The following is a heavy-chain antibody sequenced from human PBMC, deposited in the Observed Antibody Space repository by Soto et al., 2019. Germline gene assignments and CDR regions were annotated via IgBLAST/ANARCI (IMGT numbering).Heavy chain of an antibody. CDR3: AREAGWDRSYGMDV. CDR2: IWYDGSNK. J-gene: IGHJ6*02. V-gene: IGHV3-33*01. Sequence: QVQLVESGGGVVQPGRSLRLSCAASGFTFCSYGMHWVRQAPGKGLEWVAVIWYDGSNKYYADSVKGRFTISRDNSKNTLYLQMNSLRAEDTAVYYCAREAGWDRSYGMDVWGQGTTVTVSS. D-gene: IGHD1-26*01. CDR1: GFTFCSYG.